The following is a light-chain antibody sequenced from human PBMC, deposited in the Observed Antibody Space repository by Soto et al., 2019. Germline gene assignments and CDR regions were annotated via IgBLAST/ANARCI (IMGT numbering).Light chain of an antibody. V-gene: IGKV1-27*01. Sequence: DIQMTQSPSSLSASVGDRVTITCRASQGISNYLAWYQQKPGKVPKLLIYAASTLQSGVPSRFSGSGSGTDFTLTISSLRPEDVATYYCQKYNSAPRTFGRGTNLEI. CDR3: QKYNSAPRT. J-gene: IGKJ2*01. CDR1: QGISNY. CDR2: AAS.